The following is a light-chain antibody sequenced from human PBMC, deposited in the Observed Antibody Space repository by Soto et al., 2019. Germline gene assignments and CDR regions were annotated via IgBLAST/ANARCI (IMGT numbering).Light chain of an antibody. CDR2: KAS. Sequence: DIQMTQSPSTLSASVGDRVTIACRASQSISIWLAWYQQKPGKAPKLLIYKASTLESGVPSRFSGSGSGTEFTLTISSLQPDDFATYYCRQYNSYPTFGGGTKVEIK. CDR1: QSISIW. V-gene: IGKV1-5*03. J-gene: IGKJ4*01. CDR3: RQYNSYPT.